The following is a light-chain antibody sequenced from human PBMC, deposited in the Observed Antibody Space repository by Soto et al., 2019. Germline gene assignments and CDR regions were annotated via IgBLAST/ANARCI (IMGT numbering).Light chain of an antibody. CDR1: NSNIGAGYD. J-gene: IGLJ2*01. Sequence: QSVLTQPPSVSGAPGQRVTISCTGSNSNIGAGYDVHWYQQLPGTAPKLLIYGNSNRPSGVPDRFSGSKSGTSASLAITGLQAEDEADYYCQSYDSSLSGWEVFGGGTQLTVL. CDR3: QSYDSSLSGWEV. CDR2: GNS. V-gene: IGLV1-40*01.